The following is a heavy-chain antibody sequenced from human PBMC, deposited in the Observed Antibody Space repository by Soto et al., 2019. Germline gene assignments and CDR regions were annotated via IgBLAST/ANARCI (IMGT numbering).Heavy chain of an antibody. V-gene: IGHV4-31*03. D-gene: IGHD3-22*01. CDR1: GGSISSGAYY. CDR2: IYYSGST. Sequence: QVQLQESGPGLVKPSQTLSLTCTVSGGSISSGAYYWSWIRQHPGKGLEWIGYIYYSGSTYYNPSLKSRVTXSXDXXKYQFSLKLSSVTAADTAVYYCAIYDSSGSRGFQHWGQGTLVTVSS. J-gene: IGHJ1*01. CDR3: AIYDSSGSRGFQH.